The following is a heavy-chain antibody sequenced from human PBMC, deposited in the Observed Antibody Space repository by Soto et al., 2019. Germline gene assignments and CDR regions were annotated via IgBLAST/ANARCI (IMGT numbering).Heavy chain of an antibody. D-gene: IGHD7-27*01. Sequence: PSETLSLTCTVSSGSIINSYWSWIRQPPGKGLEWIGYIYYSGSTYYNPSLKSRVIISVDTSKNQFSLNLNSVTAADTAVYYCARHANGVTSEWGQGTLVTVS. CDR2: IYYSGST. V-gene: IGHV4-59*08. CDR1: SGSIINSY. J-gene: IGHJ4*02. CDR3: ARHANGVTSE.